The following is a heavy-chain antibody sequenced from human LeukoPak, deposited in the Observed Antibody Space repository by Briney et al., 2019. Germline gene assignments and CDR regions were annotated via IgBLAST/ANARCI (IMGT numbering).Heavy chain of an antibody. CDR1: GFTFSSYS. CDR3: ARGCGSCPFDY. CDR2: ISSSSYI. Sequence: GGSLRLSCAASGFTFSSYSMNWVRQAPGKGLEWVSSISSSSYIYYADSVKGRFTISRDNAKNSLYLQMNSLRAEDTAVYYCARGCGSCPFDYWGQGTLVTVSS. D-gene: IGHD2-15*01. J-gene: IGHJ4*02. V-gene: IGHV3-21*01.